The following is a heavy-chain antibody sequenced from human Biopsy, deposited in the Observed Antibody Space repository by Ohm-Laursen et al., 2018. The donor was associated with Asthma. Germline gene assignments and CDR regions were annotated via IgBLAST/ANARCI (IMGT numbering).Heavy chain of an antibody. CDR3: AREDSSNWSHYYFDY. CDR2: IYSGGTS. D-gene: IGHD3-22*01. CDR1: GFAVSRDH. V-gene: IGHV3-53*01. Sequence: SLRLSCAASGFAVSRDHMFWVRQAPGKGLEWVSVIYSGGTSHTADSVRGRFTISRDYSKNTLYLQMHSLRAEVTAVYYCAREDSSNWSHYYFDYWGQGTLVTVSS. J-gene: IGHJ4*02.